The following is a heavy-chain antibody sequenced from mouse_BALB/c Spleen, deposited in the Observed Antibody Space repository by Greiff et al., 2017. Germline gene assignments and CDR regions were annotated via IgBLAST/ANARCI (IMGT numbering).Heavy chain of an antibody. D-gene: IGHD2-4*01. V-gene: IGHV3-2*02. Sequence: EVQLVESGPGLVKPSQSLSLTCTVTGYSITSDYAWNWIRQFPGNKLEWMGYISYSGSTSYNPSLKSRISITRDTSKNQFFLQLNSVTTEDTATYYCARWEITTGTWFAYWGQGTLVTVSA. J-gene: IGHJ3*01. CDR3: ARWEITTGTWFAY. CDR2: ISYSGST. CDR1: GYSITSDYA.